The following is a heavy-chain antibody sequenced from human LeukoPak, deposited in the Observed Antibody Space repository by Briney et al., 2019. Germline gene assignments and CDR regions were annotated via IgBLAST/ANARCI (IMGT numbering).Heavy chain of an antibody. CDR3: ARHYYSSSWFDY. Sequence: SETLCLTCTVSRASMSSSSYYWGWIRQPPGKGLEWIGSLHLSGSTFYNPSLQSRVTISVDTSKNHFSLRVSSVTVADTAVYYCARHYYSSSWFDYWGQGTLVTVSS. CDR2: LHLSGST. V-gene: IGHV4-39*01. D-gene: IGHD6-13*01. J-gene: IGHJ5*01. CDR1: RASMSSSSYY.